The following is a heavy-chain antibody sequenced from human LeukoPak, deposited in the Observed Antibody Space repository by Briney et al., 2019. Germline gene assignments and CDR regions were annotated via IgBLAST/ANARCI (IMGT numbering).Heavy chain of an antibody. Sequence: PGGSLRLSCAASGFTFSSYGMSWVRQAPGKGLEWVSAITGSGDSTYYADSVKGRFTISRDNSKNTLYLQMNSLRAEDTAVYYCAKDLQAGATLIGYWGQGTLVTVSS. D-gene: IGHD1-26*01. J-gene: IGHJ4*02. V-gene: IGHV3-23*01. CDR2: ITGSGDST. CDR1: GFTFSSYG. CDR3: AKDLQAGATLIGY.